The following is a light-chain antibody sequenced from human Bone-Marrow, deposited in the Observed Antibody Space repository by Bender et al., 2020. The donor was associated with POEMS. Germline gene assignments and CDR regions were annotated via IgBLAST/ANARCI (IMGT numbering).Light chain of an antibody. V-gene: IGLV1-47*01. CDR2: RSN. J-gene: IGLJ3*02. Sequence: QSVLTQPPSASETPGQSVTISCSGSSSNIGNNYVHWYQQLPGTAPKLLIYRSNLRPSGVPDRFSVSKSGTSASLTIGGLRSEDEADYYCAAWDDSLSGWLFGGGTKLTVL. CDR3: AAWDDSLSGWL. CDR1: SSNIGNNY.